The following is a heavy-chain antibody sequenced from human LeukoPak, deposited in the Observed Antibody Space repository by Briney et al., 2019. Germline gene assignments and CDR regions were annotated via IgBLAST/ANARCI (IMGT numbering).Heavy chain of an antibody. CDR3: ARLLRYFDWSDSGFDY. Sequence: SMKVSCKASGGTFSSYAISWVRQAPGQGLEWMGGIIPIFGTANYAQKFQGRVTITADESTSTAYMELSSLRSEDTAVYYCARLLRYFDWSDSGFDYWGQGTLVTVSS. CDR1: GGTFSSYA. J-gene: IGHJ4*02. D-gene: IGHD3-9*01. V-gene: IGHV1-69*13. CDR2: IIPIFGTA.